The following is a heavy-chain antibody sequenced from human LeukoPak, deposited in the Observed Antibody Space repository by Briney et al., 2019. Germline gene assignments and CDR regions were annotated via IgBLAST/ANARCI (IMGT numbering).Heavy chain of an antibody. V-gene: IGHV3-30-3*01. Sequence: PGGSLRLSCAASGFTFSSYAFHWVRQAPGKGLEWVAVISYDATNKYYADSVKGRFTISRDNSKDTLYLLMDSLRAEDTAVYYCARDQSAGYSSSGSSSWGRLGDWGQGTLVTVSS. CDR3: ARDQSAGYSSSGSSSWGRLGD. CDR2: ISYDATNK. J-gene: IGHJ4*02. D-gene: IGHD6-13*01. CDR1: GFTFSSYA.